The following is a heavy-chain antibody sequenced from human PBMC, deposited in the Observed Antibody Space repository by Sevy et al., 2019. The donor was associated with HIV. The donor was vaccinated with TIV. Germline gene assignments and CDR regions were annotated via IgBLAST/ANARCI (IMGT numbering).Heavy chain of an antibody. J-gene: IGHJ5*02. V-gene: IGHV3-30-3*01. CDR2: ISYDGSNK. D-gene: IGHD6-13*01. CDR1: GFTFSSYA. Sequence: GGSLRLSCAASGFTFSSYAMHWVRQAPGKGLEWVAVISYDGSNKYYADSVKGRFTISRDNSKNTLYLQMNSLRAEDTAVYYCARGRIAAAGTLGWFDPWGQGTLVTVSS. CDR3: ARGRIAAAGTLGWFDP.